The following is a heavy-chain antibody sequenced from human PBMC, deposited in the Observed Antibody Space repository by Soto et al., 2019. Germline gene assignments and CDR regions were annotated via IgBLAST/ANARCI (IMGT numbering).Heavy chain of an antibody. CDR3: AKGGRQWLVTSDFNY. D-gene: IGHD6-19*01. CDR1: GFTFSDYA. J-gene: IGHJ4*02. CDR2: VSDDGRNT. V-gene: IGHV3-30*18. Sequence: VQLVESGGGVVQPGRSLRLSCAASGFTFSDYAMHWVRQAPGKGLEWVAVVSDDGRNTHYADSVKGRFTISRDSSKNTVSLEMTSLRAEDTAVYYFAKGGRQWLVTSDFNYWGQGALVTLSS.